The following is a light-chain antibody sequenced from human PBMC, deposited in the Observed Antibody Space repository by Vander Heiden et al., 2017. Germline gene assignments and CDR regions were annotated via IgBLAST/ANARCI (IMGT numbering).Light chain of an antibody. Sequence: IHMTQSPSSLSASVGDRVTITCQASQDISNYLNWYQQKPGKAPKLLIYDASNLETGVPSRFSGSGSGTDFTFTISSLQPEDIATYYCQQYDNLPRTFGQGTRLEIK. CDR1: QDISNY. J-gene: IGKJ5*01. CDR2: DAS. CDR3: QQYDNLPRT. V-gene: IGKV1-33*01.